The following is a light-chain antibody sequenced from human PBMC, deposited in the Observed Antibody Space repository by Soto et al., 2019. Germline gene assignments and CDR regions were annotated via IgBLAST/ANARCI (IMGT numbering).Light chain of an antibody. CDR3: QQRYSTSPT. CDR1: QTISSY. Sequence: DIQMTQSPSSLSVALGGRATFTCRASQTISSYLDWYQQKPGEDPTLLMYTASTLKSGVTSRFSGSGSATDFTITTSSMQPEDFATYYCQQRYSTSPTFGQGTKVDIK. V-gene: IGKV1-39*01. J-gene: IGKJ1*01. CDR2: TAS.